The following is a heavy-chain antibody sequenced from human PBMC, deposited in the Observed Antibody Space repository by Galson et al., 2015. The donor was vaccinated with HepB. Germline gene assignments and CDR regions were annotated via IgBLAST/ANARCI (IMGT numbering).Heavy chain of an antibody. CDR3: ARRRWCDF. V-gene: IGHV4-34*01. D-gene: IGHD2-21*01. CDR2: IDHNGIT. J-gene: IGHJ4*02. Sequence: SETLSLTCTVYGASFTDYLWTWIRQPPGKGLEWIGEIDHNGITNYNPSLESRLIISVDTSKTQFSLELSSVTAADTAVYYCARRRWCDFWGQGTLVTVSS. CDR1: GASFTDYL.